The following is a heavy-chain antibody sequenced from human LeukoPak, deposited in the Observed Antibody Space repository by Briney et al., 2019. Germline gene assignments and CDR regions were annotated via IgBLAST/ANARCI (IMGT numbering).Heavy chain of an antibody. CDR3: SRGRCFNH. CDR1: GRSFSGYY. V-gene: IGHV4-34*01. J-gene: IGHJ5*02. Sequence: PSETLSLTCAVYGRSFSGYYWSWIRPPPGKGLEWIGEINHSGSTNYNPSLKSRPNISIDTYTNQFSLKLSSVTAAHTAVYYCSRGRCFNHWGRGTLVSVSS. CDR2: INHSGST.